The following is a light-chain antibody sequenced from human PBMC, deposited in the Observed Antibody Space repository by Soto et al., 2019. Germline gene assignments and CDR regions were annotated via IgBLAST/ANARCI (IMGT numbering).Light chain of an antibody. CDR2: DVS. J-gene: IGLJ2*01. CDR1: SSDVGGYNY. CDR3: ISYTSINTVV. V-gene: IGLV2-14*03. Sequence: QSALTQPASVSGSPGQSITISCTGTSSDVGGYNYVSWYQQHPGKAPKLMIYDVSNRPSGVSNRFSGSKSGNTASLTISGLQAEDEADYYCISYTSINTVVFGGGTKLTVL.